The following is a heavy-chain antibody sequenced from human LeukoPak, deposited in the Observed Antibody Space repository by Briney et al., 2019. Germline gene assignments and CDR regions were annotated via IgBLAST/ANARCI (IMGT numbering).Heavy chain of an antibody. Sequence: SETLSLTCAVYGGSFSGYYWSWIRQPPGKGLEWIGEINHSGSTNYNPSLKSRVTISVDTSKNQFSLKLSSVTAADTAVYYCARVGNDPYYFDYRGQGTLVTVSS. J-gene: IGHJ4*02. D-gene: IGHD1-1*01. V-gene: IGHV4-34*01. CDR1: GGSFSGYY. CDR2: INHSGST. CDR3: ARVGNDPYYFDY.